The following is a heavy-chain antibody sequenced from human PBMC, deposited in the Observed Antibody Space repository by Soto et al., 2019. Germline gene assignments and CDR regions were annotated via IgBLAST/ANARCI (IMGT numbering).Heavy chain of an antibody. J-gene: IGHJ5*02. D-gene: IGHD3-9*01. CDR3: TTLRLDP. CDR1: GYTFTAFY. CDR2: VNPNTGVT. Sequence: ASVKVSCKASGYTFTAFYMNWVRQAPGQGLEWMGWVNPNTGVTKYAQKFQGRVTMTRDTSINTAYMELSGLKSDDTAVYYCTTLRLDPWGQGTLVTVS. V-gene: IGHV1-2*02.